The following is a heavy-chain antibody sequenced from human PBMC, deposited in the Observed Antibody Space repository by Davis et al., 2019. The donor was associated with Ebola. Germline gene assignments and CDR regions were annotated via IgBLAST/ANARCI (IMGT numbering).Heavy chain of an antibody. CDR3: ARAETELLWFGELLYSGYFQH. Sequence: AASVKVSCKASGYTLTRYGISWVRQAPGQGLEWMGWISAYNDYTSYAQKLQGRVTMTTDTSANTAYMELRSLRPDDTAVYYCARAETELLWFGELLYSGYFQHWGQGTLVTVSS. D-gene: IGHD3-10*01. J-gene: IGHJ1*01. V-gene: IGHV1-18*04. CDR2: ISAYNDYT. CDR1: GYTLTRYG.